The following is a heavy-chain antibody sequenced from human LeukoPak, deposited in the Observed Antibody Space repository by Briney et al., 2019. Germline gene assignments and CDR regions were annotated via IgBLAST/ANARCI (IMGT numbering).Heavy chain of an antibody. CDR3: ARVSPTYCGGDCSPRWFDP. CDR2: ISAYNGNT. V-gene: IGHV1-18*01. CDR1: GYTFTSYG. J-gene: IGHJ5*02. Sequence: ASVKVSCKASGYTFTSYGISWVRRAPGQGLEWMGWISAYNGNTNYAQKLQGRVTMTTDTSTSTAYMELRSLRSDDTAVYYCARVSPTYCGGDCSPRWFDPWGQGTLVTVSS. D-gene: IGHD2-21*02.